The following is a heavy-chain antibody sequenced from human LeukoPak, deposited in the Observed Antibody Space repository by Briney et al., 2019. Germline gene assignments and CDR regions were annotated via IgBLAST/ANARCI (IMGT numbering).Heavy chain of an antibody. CDR2: ISAFNGNT. V-gene: IGHV1-18*01. CDR3: ARSPPSTGYDRFDT. CDR1: GYMFNIYG. D-gene: IGHD5-12*01. J-gene: IGHJ4*02. Sequence: GASVKVSCKASGYMFNIYGISWVRQAPGQGLEWMGWISAFNGNTNYARNFQDRVTMTTDTSTSTAYMELASLRSDDTAVYYCARSPPSTGYDRFDTWGQGTLVTVSS.